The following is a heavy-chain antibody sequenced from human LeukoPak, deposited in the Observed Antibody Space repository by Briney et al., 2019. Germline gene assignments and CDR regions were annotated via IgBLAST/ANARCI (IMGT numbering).Heavy chain of an antibody. CDR3: ARGGTGALDY. Sequence: SGTLSLTCAVSSDSIRNNNWWSWVRQPPGKGLGWIGEIYHSGSTNYNPSLKSRVTISVDNSKNQFSLKLTSVTAADTAVYYCARGGTGALDYWGQGTLVTVSS. CDR2: IYHSGST. D-gene: IGHD1/OR15-1a*01. J-gene: IGHJ4*02. V-gene: IGHV4-4*02. CDR1: SDSIRNNNW.